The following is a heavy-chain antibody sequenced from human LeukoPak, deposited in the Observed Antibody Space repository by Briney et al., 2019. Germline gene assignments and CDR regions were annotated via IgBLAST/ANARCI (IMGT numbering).Heavy chain of an antibody. CDR2: ISNDGGGT. V-gene: IGHV3-21*01. Sequence: GGSLRLSCAASGFIFNNYGLIWVRQAPGKGLEWVSAISNDGGGTNYADFVKGRFTISRDNAKNSLYLQMNSLRAEDTAVYYCARAVPFVDCYGQGTLVTVSS. CDR1: GFIFNNYG. CDR3: ARAVPFVDC. D-gene: IGHD3-10*01. J-gene: IGHJ4*02.